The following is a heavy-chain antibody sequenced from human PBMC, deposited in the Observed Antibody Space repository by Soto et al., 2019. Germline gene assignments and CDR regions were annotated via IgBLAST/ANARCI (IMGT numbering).Heavy chain of an antibody. Sequence: SDTLSLTCTVSGGSLTTYYWTWIRQPPGEGLEWIGYVYSTGASNYNRSLRSRGTMSIDASKNQFSLKGRSVTAADTAVYFCARAHTGGWYVTDHWGQGTLVTVSS. CDR2: VYSTGAS. CDR3: ARAHTGGWYVTDH. J-gene: IGHJ4*02. V-gene: IGHV4-59*07. CDR1: GGSLTTYY. D-gene: IGHD6-19*01.